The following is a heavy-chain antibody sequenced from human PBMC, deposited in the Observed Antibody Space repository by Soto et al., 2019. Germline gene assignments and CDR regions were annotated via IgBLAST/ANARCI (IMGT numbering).Heavy chain of an antibody. CDR3: AIVGGYDFGASYYTTSGMDV. J-gene: IGHJ6*02. CDR2: IYYSGST. CDR1: GGSISSGGYY. Sequence: PSETLSLTCTVSGGSISSGGYYWSWIRQHPGKGLEWIVYIYYSGSTYYNPSLKSRVTISVDTSKNQFSLKLSSVTAADTAVYYCAIVGGYDFGASYYTTSGMDVWGQGTTVTVS. V-gene: IGHV4-31*03. D-gene: IGHD3-3*01.